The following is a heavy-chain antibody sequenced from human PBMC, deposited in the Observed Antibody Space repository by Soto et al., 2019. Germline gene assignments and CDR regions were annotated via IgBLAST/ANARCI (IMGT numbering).Heavy chain of an antibody. CDR1: GYTFTTFG. V-gene: IGHV1-18*01. D-gene: IGHD2-15*01. J-gene: IGHJ4*02. Sequence: QVQLVQSGGEVKKPGAAVKVSCKASGYTFTTFGIGWVRQAPGQGLEWMGWISAYSGNTEYPEKLQGRVTMTIDISTSTTYMELRSLRSDDTAVYYCARAFCSGGSCYLDYWGQGALVTVSS. CDR2: ISAYSGNT. CDR3: ARAFCSGGSCYLDY.